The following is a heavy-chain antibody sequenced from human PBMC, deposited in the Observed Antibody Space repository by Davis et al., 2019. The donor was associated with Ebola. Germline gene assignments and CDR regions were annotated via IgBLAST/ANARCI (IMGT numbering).Heavy chain of an antibody. V-gene: IGHV4-39*01. J-gene: IGHJ5*02. Sequence: SETLSLTCTVSGGSISSSSYYWGWIGSIYYSGSTYYNPSLKSRVTISVDTSKNQFSLKLSSVTAADTAVFYCAASRRYTSGWYEGWFDPWGQGTLVTVSS. CDR2: IYYSGST. D-gene: IGHD6-19*01. CDR3: AASRRYTSGWYEGWFDP. CDR1: GGSISSSSYY.